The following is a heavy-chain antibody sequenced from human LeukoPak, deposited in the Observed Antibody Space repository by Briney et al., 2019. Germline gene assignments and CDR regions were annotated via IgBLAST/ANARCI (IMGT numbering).Heavy chain of an antibody. D-gene: IGHD6-25*01. CDR1: GGSISSGDYY. CDR2: IYYSGST. Sequence: SETLSLTCTVSGGSISSGDYYWSWIRQPPGKGLEWIGYIYYSGSTYYNPSLKSRVTISVDTSKNQFSLKLSSVTAADTAVYYCARSGSSGYGEDYFDYWGQGTLATVSS. CDR3: ARSGSSGYGEDYFDY. V-gene: IGHV4-30-4*01. J-gene: IGHJ4*02.